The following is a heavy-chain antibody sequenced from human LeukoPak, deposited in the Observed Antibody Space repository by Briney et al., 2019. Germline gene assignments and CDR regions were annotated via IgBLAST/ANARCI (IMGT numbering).Heavy chain of an antibody. Sequence: SETLSLTCTVSGGSISSYYWSWIRQPPGKGLEWIGYIYYSGSTNYNPSLKSRVTISVDTSKNQFSLKLSSVTAADTAVYYRARQGYSPGYFNYYYGMDVWGQGTTVTVSS. D-gene: IGHD3-9*01. CDR2: IYYSGST. CDR3: ARQGYSPGYFNYYYGMDV. CDR1: GGSISSYY. V-gene: IGHV4-59*08. J-gene: IGHJ6*02.